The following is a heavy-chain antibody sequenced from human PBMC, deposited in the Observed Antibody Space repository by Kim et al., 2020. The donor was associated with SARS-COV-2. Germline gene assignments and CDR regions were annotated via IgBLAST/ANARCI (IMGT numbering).Heavy chain of an antibody. J-gene: IGHJ3*02. Sequence: LSLPFSLSFSLLSLPLSSFPFLRQSPSRGLEWLGRTYYRSKRYNDYAVSVKSRITINPDTSKNQFSLQLNSVTPEDTAVYDCAKEYSIGWDDAFDIWGQGTMFTVSS. CDR2: TYYRSKRYN. CDR1: FSLLSLPLSS. D-gene: IGHD6-19*01. V-gene: IGHV6-1*01. CDR3: AKEYSIGWDDAFDI.